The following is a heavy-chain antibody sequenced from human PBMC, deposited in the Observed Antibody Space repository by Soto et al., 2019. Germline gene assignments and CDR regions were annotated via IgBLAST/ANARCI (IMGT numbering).Heavy chain of an antibody. D-gene: IGHD2-8*02. J-gene: IGHJ6*02. CDR1: GFTFGDYY. Sequence: GGSLRLSCAASGFTFGDYYMSWVRQAPGKGLEWISYINSRGSTIYYADSVKGRFTISRDNAKNSLYLQMNSVRVEDTAVYYFARARPDIVMVVGETPGYNGMNVWGQGTTGTVSS. CDR2: INSRGSTI. V-gene: IGHV3-11*01. CDR3: ARARPDIVMVVGETPGYNGMNV.